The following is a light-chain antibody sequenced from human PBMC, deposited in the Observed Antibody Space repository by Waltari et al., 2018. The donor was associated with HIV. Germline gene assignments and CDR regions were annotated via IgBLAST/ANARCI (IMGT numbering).Light chain of an antibody. Sequence: QSALTQPASVSGSPGQSLTVSCPRPSIDVAASNFFSWYQQTPGTAPKLVIYEVSNRPSGISYRFSGSKSGNTASLTISGLQTEDEGDYYCSSFTTSNSLLFGGGTKVTVL. CDR3: SSFTTSNSLL. CDR1: SIDVAASNF. V-gene: IGLV2-14*01. J-gene: IGLJ2*01. CDR2: EVS.